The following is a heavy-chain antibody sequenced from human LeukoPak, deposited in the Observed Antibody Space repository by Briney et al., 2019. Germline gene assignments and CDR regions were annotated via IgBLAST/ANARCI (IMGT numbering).Heavy chain of an antibody. V-gene: IGHV1-46*01. J-gene: IGHJ6*02. Sequence: RASVKVSCKASGYTFTSYYMHWVRQAPGQGLEWMGIINPSGGSTSYAQKFQGRVTMTRDTSTSTVYMELSSLRSEDTAVYYCARDLGKREVGATSYYYYGMDVWGQGTTVTVSS. CDR1: GYTFTSYY. D-gene: IGHD1-26*01. CDR3: ARDLGKREVGATSYYYYGMDV. CDR2: INPSGGST.